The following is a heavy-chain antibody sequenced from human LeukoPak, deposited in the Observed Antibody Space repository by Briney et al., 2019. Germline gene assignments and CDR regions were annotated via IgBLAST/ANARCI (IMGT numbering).Heavy chain of an antibody. Sequence: PGRSLRLSCAASGFTFSSYAMHWVRQAPGKGLEWVTIISYDGSNKYYADSVKGRFTISRDNSKNTLYLQMNSLRAEDTAVYYCARDAGARFDPWGQGTLVTVSS. J-gene: IGHJ5*02. CDR3: ARDAGARFDP. CDR1: GFTFSSYA. CDR2: ISYDGSNK. V-gene: IGHV3-30*04.